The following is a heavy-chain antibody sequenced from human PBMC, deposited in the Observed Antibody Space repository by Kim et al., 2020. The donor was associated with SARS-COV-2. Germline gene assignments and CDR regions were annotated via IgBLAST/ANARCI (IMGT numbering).Heavy chain of an antibody. CDR2: ISSSSSYI. CDR1: GFTFSSYS. D-gene: IGHD2-15*01. J-gene: IGHJ6*02. V-gene: IGHV3-21*01. CDR3: ARDYSSPHYYYYYGMDV. Sequence: GGSLRLSCAASGFTFSSYSMNWVRQAPGKGLEWVSSISSSSSYIYYADSVKGRFTISRDNAKNSLYLQMNSLRAEDTAVYYCARDYSSPHYYYYYGMDVWGQGTTVTVSS.